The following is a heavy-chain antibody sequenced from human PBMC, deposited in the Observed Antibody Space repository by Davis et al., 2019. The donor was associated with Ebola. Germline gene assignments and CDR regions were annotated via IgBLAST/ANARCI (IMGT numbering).Heavy chain of an antibody. Sequence: SETLSLTCTVSGGTISSSSYYWGWIRQPPGKGLEWIGCLYYSGSTYYNPSLKSRVTISVDTSKNQFSLKLSSVTAADTAVYYCARHSGRITMIVVVNLDFDYWGQGTLVTVSS. CDR2: LYYSGST. CDR3: ARHSGRITMIVVVNLDFDY. V-gene: IGHV4-39*01. CDR1: GGTISSSSYY. D-gene: IGHD3-22*01. J-gene: IGHJ4*02.